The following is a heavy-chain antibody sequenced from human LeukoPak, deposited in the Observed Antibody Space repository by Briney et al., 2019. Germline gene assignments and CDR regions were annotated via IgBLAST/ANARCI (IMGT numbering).Heavy chain of an antibody. CDR3: ARSTALYGDNSFDS. V-gene: IGHV4-59*01. CDR2: VYSGST. D-gene: IGHD4-17*01. Sequence: SETLSLTCTVSGGSINNYYWSWIRQPPGQGLEWIGYVYSGSTHYNPYLKSRVAISVATSKNQVSLELSSVTAADTAVYYCARSTALYGDNSFDSWGRGTLATVSA. CDR1: GGSINNYY. J-gene: IGHJ4*02.